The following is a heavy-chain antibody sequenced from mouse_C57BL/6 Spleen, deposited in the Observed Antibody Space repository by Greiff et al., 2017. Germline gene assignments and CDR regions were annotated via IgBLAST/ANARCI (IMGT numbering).Heavy chain of an antibody. V-gene: IGHV1-50*01. CDR2: IDPSDSYT. Sequence: VQLQQSGAELVKPGASVKLSCKASGYTFTSYWMQWVKQRPGQGLAWIGEIDPSDSYTNYKQKFKGKATLTVDTSSSTAYMQLSSLTTEDSAVYCCKRRFYDGYYDSYWGQGTSVTVSS. J-gene: IGHJ4*01. CDR3: KRRFYDGYYDSY. CDR1: GYTFTSYW. D-gene: IGHD2-3*01.